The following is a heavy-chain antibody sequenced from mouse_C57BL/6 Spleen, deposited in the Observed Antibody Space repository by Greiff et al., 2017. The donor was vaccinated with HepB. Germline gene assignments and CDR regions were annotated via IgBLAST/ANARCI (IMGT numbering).Heavy chain of an antibody. CDR3: ARRGIYDGYPNNLYYYAMDY. J-gene: IGHJ4*01. V-gene: IGHV1-61*01. CDR1: GYTFTSYW. D-gene: IGHD2-3*01. CDR2: IYPSDSET. Sequence: QVHVKQPGAELVRPGSSVKLSCKASGYTFTSYWMDWVKQRPGQGLEWIGNIYPSDSETHYNQKFKDKATLTVDKSSSTAYMQLSSLTSEDSAVYYCARRGIYDGYPNNLYYYAMDYWGQGTSVTVSS.